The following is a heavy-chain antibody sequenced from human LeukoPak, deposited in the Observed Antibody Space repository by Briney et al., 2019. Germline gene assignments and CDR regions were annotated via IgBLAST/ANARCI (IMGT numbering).Heavy chain of an antibody. CDR3: ARGYYDSSGSPYYYYYMDV. CDR1: GGSFSGDF. Sequence: SETLSLTCAVYGGSFSGDFWSWLRQSPGKGLEWIGEIKHDGSTTYNPSLESRVTMSLDTSTNQISLEMTSVTAADTAVYYCARGYYDSSGSPYYYYYMDVWGKGTTVTVSS. D-gene: IGHD3-22*01. J-gene: IGHJ6*03. V-gene: IGHV4-34*01. CDR2: IKHDGST.